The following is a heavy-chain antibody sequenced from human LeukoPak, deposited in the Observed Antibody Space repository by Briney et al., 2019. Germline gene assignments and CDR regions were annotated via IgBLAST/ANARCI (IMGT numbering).Heavy chain of an antibody. V-gene: IGHV3-30-3*01. CDR3: ARVGYCSGGSCYHYFDY. CDR1: GFTFSSYA. Sequence: GGSLRLSCAASGFTFSSYAMHWVRQAPGKGLEWVAVISYDGSNKYYADSVKGRFTISRDNSKNTLYLQMNSLRAEDTAVYYCARVGYCSGGSCYHYFDYWGQGTLVTVSS. CDR2: ISYDGSNK. D-gene: IGHD2-15*01. J-gene: IGHJ4*02.